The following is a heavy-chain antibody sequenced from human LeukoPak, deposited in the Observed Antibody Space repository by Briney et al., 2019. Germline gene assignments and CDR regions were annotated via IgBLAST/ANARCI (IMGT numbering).Heavy chain of an antibody. CDR1: GYSISSGYY. CDR2: IYRDGST. CDR3: ARRGNSWPYYFDD. J-gene: IGHJ4*02. Sequence: PSETLSLTCAVSGYSISSGYYWGWIRQSPGKGLEWIASIYRDGSTYYNPSLKSRVTISVDTSKHQFSLKLTSVTAADTAVYYCARRGNSWPYYFDDWGQGTLVTVSS. V-gene: IGHV4-38-2*01. D-gene: IGHD6-13*01.